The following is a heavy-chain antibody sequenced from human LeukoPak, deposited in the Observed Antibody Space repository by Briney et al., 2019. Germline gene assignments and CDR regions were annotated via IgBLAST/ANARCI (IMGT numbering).Heavy chain of an antibody. D-gene: IGHD1-26*01. CDR1: GFTFTKYA. CDR2: ISSSGDT. CDR3: AKDAVGGTAYYFDC. V-gene: IGHV3-23*01. J-gene: IGHJ4*02. Sequence: HPGGSLRLSCAASGFTFTKYAMSWVRQAPGKGLEWLSAISSSGDTYYADSVRGRFTISRDNSKNTLYLQMNRLRAEDTAVYYCAKDAVGGTAYYFDCWGLGTLVSVSS.